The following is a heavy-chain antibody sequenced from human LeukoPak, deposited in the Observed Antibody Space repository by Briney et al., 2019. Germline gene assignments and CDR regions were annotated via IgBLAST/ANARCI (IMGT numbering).Heavy chain of an antibody. V-gene: IGHV4-4*07. CDR2: IDTSGNT. D-gene: IGHD6-13*01. Sequence: SETLSLTCTVSGGSISSYYWSWIRQPAGKGLEWIGRIDTSGNTNYKPSLKSRVTMSVDTSKKQFSLKLSSVTAADTAVYYCARVSGSWYQDWYFDLWGRGTLVTVSS. CDR1: GGSISSYY. CDR3: ARVSGSWYQDWYFDL. J-gene: IGHJ2*01.